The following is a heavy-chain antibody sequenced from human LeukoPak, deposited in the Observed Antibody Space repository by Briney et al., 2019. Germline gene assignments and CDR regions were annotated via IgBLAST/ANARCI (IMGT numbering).Heavy chain of an antibody. CDR3: ARGYSYGPDY. Sequence: GGSLRLSCAASGFTFDDYGMSWVRQAPGKGLEWVSGINWNGGSTGYADSAKGRFTISRDNAKNSLYLQMNSLRAEDTALYHCARGYSYGPDYWGQGTLVTVSS. D-gene: IGHD5-18*01. J-gene: IGHJ4*02. V-gene: IGHV3-20*01. CDR1: GFTFDDYG. CDR2: INWNGGST.